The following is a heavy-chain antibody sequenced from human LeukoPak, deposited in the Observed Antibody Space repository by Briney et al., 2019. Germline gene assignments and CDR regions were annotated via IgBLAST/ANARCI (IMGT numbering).Heavy chain of an antibody. D-gene: IGHD1-26*01. CDR3: AKVLNSGSSYYFDY. Sequence: GGSLRLSCAASGFTFSSYAMSWVRQAPGKGLEWVPAISGSGGSTYYADSVKGRFTISRDNSKNTLYLQMNSLRVEDTAVYYCAKVLNSGSSYYFDYWGQGTLVTVSS. CDR1: GFTFSSYA. V-gene: IGHV3-23*01. J-gene: IGHJ4*02. CDR2: ISGSGGST.